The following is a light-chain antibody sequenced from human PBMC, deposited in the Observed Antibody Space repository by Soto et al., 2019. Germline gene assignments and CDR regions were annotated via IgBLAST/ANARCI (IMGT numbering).Light chain of an antibody. J-gene: IGKJ1*01. CDR2: LAS. CDR1: QSISSW. V-gene: IGKV1-5*03. CDR3: QQYNSYSRT. Sequence: DIQMTQSPSTLSASVGARVTITCRASQSISSWLAWYQQKPGKAPKLLIYLASSLESGVPSRFSGSGFGTEFTLTVSILQPDDFATYYCQQYNSYSRTFGQGTEVDIK.